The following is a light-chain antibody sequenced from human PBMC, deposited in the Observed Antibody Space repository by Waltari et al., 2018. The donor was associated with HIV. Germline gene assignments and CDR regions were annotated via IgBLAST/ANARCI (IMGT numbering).Light chain of an antibody. CDR2: GAS. Sequence: LLLPQSPPFLSPSVVYTFSISCRASKGIRNYLAWFQQKPGRAPKLLIFGASTLQSGVPSRFSGSGSGTQFTLTISSLQPDDFATYYCQQHNTYPLTFGPGT. J-gene: IGKJ3*01. V-gene: IGKV1-9*01. CDR1: KGIRNY. CDR3: QQHNTYPLT.